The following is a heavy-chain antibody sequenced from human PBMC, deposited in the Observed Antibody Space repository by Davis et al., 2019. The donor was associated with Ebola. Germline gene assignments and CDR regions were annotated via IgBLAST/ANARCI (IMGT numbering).Heavy chain of an antibody. CDR3: ARLRAHRYYYYGMDV. J-gene: IGHJ6*02. CDR2: IYPGDSDT. CDR1: GYSFTTYW. Sequence: GESLKISCTGSGYSFTTYWIAWVRHTPATGLEWMGIIYPGDSDTRYSPSFQGQVTISADKSISTAYLQWSSLKASDTAMYYCARLRAHRYYYYGMDVWGQGTTVSVSS. V-gene: IGHV5-51*01.